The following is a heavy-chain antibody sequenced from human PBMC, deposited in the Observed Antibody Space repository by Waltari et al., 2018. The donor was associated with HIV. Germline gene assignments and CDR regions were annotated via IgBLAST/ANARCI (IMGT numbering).Heavy chain of an antibody. Sequence: QVQLQQWGAGLLKPSETLSLTCAVYGGSFSNYYWTLIRQTPGKGLECIGEINHSGTTDYNPSLKSRLTMSIDTSKSQFSLKLSSVTAADTGIYYCARHRFMRGNSGWYFLYWGQGTQVTVSS. CDR3: ARHRFMRGNSGWYFLY. J-gene: IGHJ4*02. D-gene: IGHD6-19*01. CDR1: GGSFSNYY. V-gene: IGHV4-34*02. CDR2: INHSGTT.